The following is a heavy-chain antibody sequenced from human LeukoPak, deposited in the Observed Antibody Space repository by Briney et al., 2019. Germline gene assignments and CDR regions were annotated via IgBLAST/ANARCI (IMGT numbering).Heavy chain of an antibody. D-gene: IGHD2-2*02. CDR3: VREVYCSSTSCYTGYFQH. CDR2: IKQDGSEK. Sequence: PGGSLRPSCAASGFTFSSYWMSWVRQAPGKGLEWVANIKQDGSEKYYVDSVKGRFTISRDNAKNSLYLQMNSLRAEDAAVYYCVREVYCSSTSCYTGYFQHWGQGTLVTVSS. J-gene: IGHJ1*01. CDR1: GFTFSSYW. V-gene: IGHV3-7*01.